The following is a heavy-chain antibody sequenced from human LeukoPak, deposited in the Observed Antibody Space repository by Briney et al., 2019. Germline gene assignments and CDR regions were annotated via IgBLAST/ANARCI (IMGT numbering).Heavy chain of an antibody. CDR1: GFTFSSYA. Sequence: GGSLRLSCAASGFTFSSYAMHWVRQAPGKGLEWVAVISYDGSNKYYADSVKGRFTISRDNSKNTLYLQMNSLRAEDTAVYYCAKGCGDSCYSDFDSWGQGTLVTVSS. CDR3: AKGCGDSCYSDFDS. V-gene: IGHV3-30-3*01. CDR2: ISYDGSNK. J-gene: IGHJ4*02. D-gene: IGHD2-15*01.